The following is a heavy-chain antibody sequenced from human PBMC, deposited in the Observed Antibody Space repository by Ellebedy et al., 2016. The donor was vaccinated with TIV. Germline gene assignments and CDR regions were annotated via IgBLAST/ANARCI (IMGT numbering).Heavy chain of an antibody. J-gene: IGHJ5*02. CDR1: GSSFTAYW. CDR2: IYAGDSDT. D-gene: IGHD5-12*01. V-gene: IGHV5-51*01. Sequence: GESLKISXKGSGSSFTAYWIGWVRQMPGKGLEWMGIIYAGDSDTRYSPSFQGQVTISADKSISTAYLQWSSLKASDTAMYYCARHSLVTTRTSWFGPWGQGTLVTVSS. CDR3: ARHSLVTTRTSWFGP.